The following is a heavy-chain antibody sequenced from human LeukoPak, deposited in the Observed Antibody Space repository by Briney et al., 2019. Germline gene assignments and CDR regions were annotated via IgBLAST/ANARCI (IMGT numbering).Heavy chain of an antibody. V-gene: IGHV4-59*01. Sequence: SETLSLTCTVSGGSISSYYWNWIRQPPGKALEWLGYAYYSGSTNYNPSLKARLTISVDTSKAQFSLTLSSVTAADTAIYYCASRSGRNYYGMDVWGQGTTVTVSS. J-gene: IGHJ6*02. CDR1: GGSISSYY. D-gene: IGHD3-10*01. CDR3: ASRSGRNYYGMDV. CDR2: AYYSGST.